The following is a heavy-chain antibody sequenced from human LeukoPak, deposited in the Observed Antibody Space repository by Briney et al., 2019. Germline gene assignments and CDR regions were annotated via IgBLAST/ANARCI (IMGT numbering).Heavy chain of an antibody. CDR3: ARDTIPDCSGGSCYGHVSYFDY. Sequence: SVKVSCKASGGTFSSYAISWVRQAPGQGPEWMGGIIPIFGTANYAQKFQGRVTITADESTSTAYMELSSLRSEDTAVYYCARDTIPDCSGGSCYGHVSYFDYWGQGTLVTVSS. V-gene: IGHV1-69*13. J-gene: IGHJ4*02. CDR2: IIPIFGTA. CDR1: GGTFSSYA. D-gene: IGHD2-15*01.